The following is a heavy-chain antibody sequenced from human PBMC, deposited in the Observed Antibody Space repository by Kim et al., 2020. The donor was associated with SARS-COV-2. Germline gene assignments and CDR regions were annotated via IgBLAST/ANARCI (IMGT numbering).Heavy chain of an antibody. CDR2: ITGSGAET. V-gene: IGHV3-23*01. CDR3: AKAAKGYCSGVRCYPLDY. Sequence: GGSLRLSCAASGFTFSSYAMNWVRQAPGKRLEWVSSITGSGAETYYADSVKGRFTISRDNSKNTLYLQMDSLRAEDTAVYYCAKAAKGYCSGVRCYPLDYGGQRTLVTVSS. J-gene: IGHJ4*02. CDR1: GFTFSSYA. D-gene: IGHD2-15*01.